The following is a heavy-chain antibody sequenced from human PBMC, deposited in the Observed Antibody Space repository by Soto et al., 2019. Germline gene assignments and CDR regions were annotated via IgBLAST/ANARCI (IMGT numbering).Heavy chain of an antibody. CDR1: GYSFTSYW. CDR3: ARRFYDFSGAYYYGMDV. CDR2: IYPGDSDT. D-gene: IGHD3-3*01. J-gene: IGHJ6*02. V-gene: IGHV5-51*01. Sequence: PGESLKISCKGSGYSFTSYWIGWVRQMPGKGLEWMGIIYPGDSDTRYSPSFQGQVTISADKSISTAYLQWSSLEASDTAMYYCARRFYDFSGAYYYGMDVWGQGTTVTVSS.